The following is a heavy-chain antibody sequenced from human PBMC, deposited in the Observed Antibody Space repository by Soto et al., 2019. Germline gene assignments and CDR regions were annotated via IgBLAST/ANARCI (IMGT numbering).Heavy chain of an antibody. J-gene: IGHJ2*01. CDR2: IHGSGAIT. V-gene: IGHV3-23*01. CDR3: AKDKGPGSYTNWCFDV. Sequence: GGSLRLSCAASGLTFSRFAMSWVRQAPGQGLEWVATIHGSGAITNYADSVRGRFTISRDNSKDTMYLQLNTLRVEDTAVYYCAKDKGPGSYTNWCFDVWGRGTLVTVS. D-gene: IGHD3-10*01. CDR1: GLTFSRFA.